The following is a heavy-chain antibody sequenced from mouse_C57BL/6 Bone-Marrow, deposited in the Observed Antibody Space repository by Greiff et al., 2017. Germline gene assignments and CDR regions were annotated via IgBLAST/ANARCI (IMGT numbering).Heavy chain of an antibody. D-gene: IGHD1-1*01. J-gene: IGHJ2*01. CDR1: GYTFTSYW. V-gene: IGHV1-69*01. CDR2: IDPSDSYT. Sequence: QVQLQQPGAELVMPGASVKLSCKASGYTFTSYWMHWVKQRPGQGLEWIGEIDPSDSYTNYNQKFKGKSTLTVDKSSSTAYMQLSSLTSEDSAVYYCARDGSSPYYFDYWGQGTTLTFSS. CDR3: ARDGSSPYYFDY.